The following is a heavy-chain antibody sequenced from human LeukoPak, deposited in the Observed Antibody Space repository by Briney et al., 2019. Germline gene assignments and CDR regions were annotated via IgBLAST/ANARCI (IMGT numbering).Heavy chain of an antibody. J-gene: IGHJ3*02. V-gene: IGHV3-7*01. CDR2: IKQDGSEK. CDR3: ARDGFHGDAFDI. CDR1: GFTFGDYY. D-gene: IGHD3-10*01. Sequence: GGSLRLSWAASGFTFGDYYMSWIRQAPGKGLEWVANIKQDGSEKYYVDSVKGRFTISRDNAKNSLYLQMNSLRAEDTAVYYCARDGFHGDAFDIWGQGTMVTVSS.